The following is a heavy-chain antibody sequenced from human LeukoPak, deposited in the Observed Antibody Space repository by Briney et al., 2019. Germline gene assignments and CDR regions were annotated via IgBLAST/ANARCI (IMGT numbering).Heavy chain of an antibody. J-gene: IGHJ4*02. Sequence: ASVKVSCMASGYTFTSYGISWVRQAPGQGLEWMGWISAYNGNTNYAQKLQGRVTMTTDTSTSTAYMELRSLRSDDTAVYYCARDYGSITMVRGVILFDYWGQGSLVTVSS. CDR1: GYTFTSYG. CDR2: ISAYNGNT. V-gene: IGHV1-18*01. CDR3: ARDYGSITMVRGVILFDY. D-gene: IGHD3-10*01.